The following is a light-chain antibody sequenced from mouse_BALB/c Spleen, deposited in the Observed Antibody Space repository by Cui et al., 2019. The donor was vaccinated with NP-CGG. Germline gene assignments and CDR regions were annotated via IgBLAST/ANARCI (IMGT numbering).Light chain of an antibody. CDR2: GTN. Sequence: QAVVNQESALTTSPGETVTLTCRSSTGAVTTSNYANWVQEKPDHLFTGLIGGTNNRAPGVPARFSGSLIGDKAALTITGAQTEDEAIYFCALWYSNHWVFGGGTKLTAL. CDR1: TGAVTTSNY. J-gene: IGLJ1*01. CDR3: ALWYSNHWV. V-gene: IGLV1*01.